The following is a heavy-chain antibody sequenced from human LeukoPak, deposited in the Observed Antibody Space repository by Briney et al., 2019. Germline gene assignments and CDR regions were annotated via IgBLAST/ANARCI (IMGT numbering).Heavy chain of an antibody. CDR3: ARHPTPHTYYYGSGSYRPGWFDP. CDR2: INHSGST. J-gene: IGHJ5*02. V-gene: IGHV4-34*01. CDR1: GGSFSGYY. Sequence: TSETLSLTCAVYGGSFSGYYWSWIRQPPGKGLEWIGEINHSGSTNYNPSLKSRVTISVDTSKNQFSLKLSSVTAADTAVYYCARHPTPHTYYYGSGSYRPGWFDPWGQGTLVTVSS. D-gene: IGHD3-10*01.